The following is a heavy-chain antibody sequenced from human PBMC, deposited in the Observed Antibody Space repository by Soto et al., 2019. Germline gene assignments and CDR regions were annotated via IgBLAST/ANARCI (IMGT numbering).Heavy chain of an antibody. V-gene: IGHV3-21*01. CDR3: ASGSYGDYSD. CDR1: GFTFSSST. Sequence: GGSLRLSCAASGFTFSSSTMNWVRQAPGKGLEWVSSISSDSVWIYYAASVKGRFTISRDNAKNSLFLQMSSLRAEDTAVYYCASGSYGDYSDWGQGTLVTVSS. D-gene: IGHD4-17*01. CDR2: ISSDSVWI. J-gene: IGHJ4*02.